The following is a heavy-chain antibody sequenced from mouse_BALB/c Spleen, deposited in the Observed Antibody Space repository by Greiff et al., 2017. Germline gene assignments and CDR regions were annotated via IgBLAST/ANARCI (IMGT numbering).Heavy chain of an antibody. D-gene: IGHD2-2*01. CDR2: ISSGGSYT. CDR3: ARDGDGYEFAY. Sequence: EVKLVESGGGLVKPGGSLKLSCAASGFTFSSYAMSWVRQSPEKRLEWVAEISSGGSYTYYPDTVTGRFTISRDNAKNTLYLEMSSLRSEDTAMYYCARDGDGYEFAYWGQGTLVTVSA. J-gene: IGHJ3*01. V-gene: IGHV5-9-4*01. CDR1: GFTFSSYA.